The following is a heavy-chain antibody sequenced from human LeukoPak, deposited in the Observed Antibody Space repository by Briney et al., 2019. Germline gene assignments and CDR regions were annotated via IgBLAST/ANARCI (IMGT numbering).Heavy chain of an antibody. D-gene: IGHD5-12*01. Sequence: GRSLRLSCAASGFTFSSYGMHWVRQAPGKGLEWVAIIWFAGSDKYYADSVKGRFTISRDNSKNTLYLQMNSLRAEDTAIYYCARGAFPHTGGYEDYWGQGSLVTVSS. V-gene: IGHV3-33*01. CDR3: ARGAFPHTGGYEDY. J-gene: IGHJ4*02. CDR2: IWFAGSDK. CDR1: GFTFSSYG.